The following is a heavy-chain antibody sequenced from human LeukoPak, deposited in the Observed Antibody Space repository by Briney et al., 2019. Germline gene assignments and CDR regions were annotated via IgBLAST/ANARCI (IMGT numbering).Heavy chain of an antibody. Sequence: GGSLRLSCAASGFTFSNYAMSWVRQAPGKGLEWVSGISTSGGSTSYADSVKGRFTTSRDNPRNTLYMQMNSLRAEDTAVYYCAIMHPYYDGSGYWVQWGQGTLVTVSS. V-gene: IGHV3-23*01. CDR1: GFTFSNYA. J-gene: IGHJ4*02. CDR3: AIMHPYYDGSGYWVQ. D-gene: IGHD3-22*01. CDR2: ISTSGGST.